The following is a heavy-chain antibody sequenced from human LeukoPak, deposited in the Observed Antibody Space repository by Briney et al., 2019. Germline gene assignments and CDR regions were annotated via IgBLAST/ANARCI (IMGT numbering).Heavy chain of an antibody. CDR2: IQNDGSDK. V-gene: IGHV3-30*02. D-gene: IGHD6-13*01. J-gene: IGHJ4*02. CDR1: GINFRSSG. CDR3: AREGGRAAAGRFDY. Sequence: GGSLRLSCAASGINFRSSGMHWVRQAPGKGLEWVTFIQNDGSDKSYAASVKGRFTISRDNSKNTVCLHMNSLRADDTALYYCAREGGRAAAGRFDYWGQGTLVTVSS.